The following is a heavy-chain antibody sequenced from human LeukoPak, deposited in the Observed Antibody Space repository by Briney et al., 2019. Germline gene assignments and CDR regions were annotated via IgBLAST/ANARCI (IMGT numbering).Heavy chain of an antibody. CDR3: ARTRTYYYGSGTPQEVGY. V-gene: IGHV4-31*03. Sequence: SESLSLTCTVSGCSISSGSYYWSWIRQHPGKGLEWFRYIYYSGSTYYNSSLKRRVTISVDTSKNQFCLKLSSVTAADTDVYYCARTRTYYYGSGTPQEVGYWGTRTLVTVS. CDR1: GCSISSGSYY. CDR2: IYYSGST. D-gene: IGHD3-10*01. J-gene: IGHJ4*01.